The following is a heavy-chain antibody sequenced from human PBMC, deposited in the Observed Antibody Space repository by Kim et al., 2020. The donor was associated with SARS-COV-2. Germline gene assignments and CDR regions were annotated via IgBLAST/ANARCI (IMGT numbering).Heavy chain of an antibody. CDR3: ARGTIEAASVPMDV. V-gene: IGHV3-30*01. D-gene: IGHD6-13*01. J-gene: IGHJ6*02. Sequence: ADAVKGRFTISRDNSKNTLYLQMNSLRAEDTAVYYCARGTIEAASVPMDVWGQGTTVTVSS.